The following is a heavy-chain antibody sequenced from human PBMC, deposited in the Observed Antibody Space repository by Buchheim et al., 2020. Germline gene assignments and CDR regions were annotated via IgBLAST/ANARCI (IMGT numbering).Heavy chain of an antibody. V-gene: IGHV3-30*18. CDR1: GFTFSSYG. CDR3: AKDQIDVLRFLEWLGPYYYYGMDV. D-gene: IGHD3-3*01. CDR2: ISYDGSNK. Sequence: QVQLVESGGGVVQPWRSLRLSCAASGFTFSSYGMHWVRQAPDKGLEWVAVISYDGSNKYYADSVKGRFTISRDNSKNTLYLQMNSLRAEDTAVYYCAKDQIDVLRFLEWLGPYYYYGMDVWGQGTT. J-gene: IGHJ6*02.